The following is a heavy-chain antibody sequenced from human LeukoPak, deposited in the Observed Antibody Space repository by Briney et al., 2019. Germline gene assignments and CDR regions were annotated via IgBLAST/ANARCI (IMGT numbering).Heavy chain of an antibody. CDR2: IKSKTDGGTT. J-gene: IGHJ4*02. CDR3: ATVGYAVVGFDY. V-gene: IGHV3-15*01. D-gene: IGHD2-15*01. CDR1: GFTLSDAW. Sequence: GGSLRLSCAASGFTLSDAWMSRVRQAPGKGLEWVGRIKSKTDGGTTDYVAPVKGRFTISRDDSKNMLYLQMNSLRSEDTAVYYCATVGYAVVGFDYWGQGTLVTVSS.